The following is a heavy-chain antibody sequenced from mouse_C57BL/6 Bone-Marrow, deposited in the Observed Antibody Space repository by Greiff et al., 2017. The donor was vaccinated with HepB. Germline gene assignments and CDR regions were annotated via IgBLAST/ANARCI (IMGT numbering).Heavy chain of an antibody. CDR3: ARPLIYYGYDVGFDY. CDR1: GYAFSSSW. V-gene: IGHV1-82*01. J-gene: IGHJ2*01. Sequence: QVQLQQSGPELVKPGASVTISCKASGYAFSSSWMNWVKQRPGKGLEWIGRIYPGDGDTNYNGKFKGKATLTADKSSSTAYMQLSSLTSEDSAVYFCARPLIYYGYDVGFDYWGQGTTLTVSS. D-gene: IGHD2-2*01. CDR2: IYPGDGDT.